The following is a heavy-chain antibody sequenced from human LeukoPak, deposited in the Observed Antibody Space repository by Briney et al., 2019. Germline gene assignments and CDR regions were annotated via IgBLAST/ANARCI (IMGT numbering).Heavy chain of an antibody. Sequence: SETLSLTCTVSGGSISSYYWSWIRDPPGKGLEGIGYIYYSGSTNYNPSLKSRVTISVDTSKNQFSLKLSSVTAADTAVYYCARHSVDTAMAQFDYWGQGTLVTVSS. J-gene: IGHJ4*02. CDR3: ARHSVDTAMAQFDY. V-gene: IGHV4-59*08. CDR1: GGSISSYY. CDR2: IYYSGST. D-gene: IGHD5-18*01.